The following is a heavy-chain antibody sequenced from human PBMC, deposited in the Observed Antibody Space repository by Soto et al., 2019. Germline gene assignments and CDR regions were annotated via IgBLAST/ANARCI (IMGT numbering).Heavy chain of an antibody. V-gene: IGHV1-18*01. J-gene: IGHJ4*02. Sequence: QVQLVQSGAEVKMPGASVKVSCKASGYTFTRNGISWVRQAPGQGLAWIGWVSAYNGNTKYAPKLQGRVTMTTDTSTSTAYLELRSLRSDDTAVYYGVRVADDDYMYWWYFDYWGQGTLVTVSS. D-gene: IGHD2-8*02. CDR3: VRVADDDYMYWWYFDY. CDR2: VSAYNGNT. CDR1: GYTFTRNG.